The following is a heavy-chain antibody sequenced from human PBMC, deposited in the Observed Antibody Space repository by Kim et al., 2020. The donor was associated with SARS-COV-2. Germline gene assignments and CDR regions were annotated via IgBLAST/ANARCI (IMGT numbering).Heavy chain of an antibody. CDR3: ARDGELGYNPPRWSFDY. J-gene: IGHJ4*02. CDR1: GGSISSSSYY. D-gene: IGHD7-27*01. Sequence: SETLSLTCTVSGGSISSSSYYWGWIRQPPGKGLEWIGSIYYSGSTYYNPSLKSRVTISVDTSKNQFSLKLSSVTAADTAVYYCARDGELGYNPPRWSFDYWGQGTLVTVSS. V-gene: IGHV4-39*07. CDR2: IYYSGST.